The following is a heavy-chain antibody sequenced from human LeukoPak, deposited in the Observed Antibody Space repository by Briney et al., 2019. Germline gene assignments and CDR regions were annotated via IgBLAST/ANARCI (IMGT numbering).Heavy chain of an antibody. CDR1: GYSFTSYW. CDR3: ARLVSVAGTDH. V-gene: IGHV5-51*01. D-gene: IGHD6-19*01. CDR2: IYGNDYDT. J-gene: IGHJ4*02. Sequence: GESLKISCKGSGYSFTSYWIGWVRQMPGKGLEWMGIIYGNDYDTRYSPSFQGQVSISADKSINTAYLQWDSLKASDSATYYCARLVSVAGTDHWGQGTPVTVSS.